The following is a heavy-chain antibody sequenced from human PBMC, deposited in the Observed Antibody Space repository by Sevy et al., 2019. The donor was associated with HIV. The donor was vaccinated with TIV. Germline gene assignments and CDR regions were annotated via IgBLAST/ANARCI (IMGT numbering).Heavy chain of an antibody. V-gene: IGHV3-11*01. CDR3: VGRRYSYTYSWSYHFDY. Sequence: GGSLRLSCAASGLTFSDYYMSWIRQAPGKGLEWLSYISSSGTTLYSADAVKGLFASSRDNAKNSLYLQMNSLRAEDTAVYFCVGRRYSYTYSWSYHFDYWGQGALVTVSS. J-gene: IGHJ4*02. D-gene: IGHD5-18*01. CDR2: ISSSGTTL. CDR1: GLTFSDYY.